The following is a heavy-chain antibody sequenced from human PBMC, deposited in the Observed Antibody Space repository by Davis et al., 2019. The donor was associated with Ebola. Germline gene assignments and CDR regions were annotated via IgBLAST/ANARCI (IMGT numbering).Heavy chain of an antibody. J-gene: IGHJ3*01. D-gene: IGHD2/OR15-2a*01. V-gene: IGHV3-64D*08. Sequence: GESLKISCSASGFDFSNYKMQWARQAPGKGLEYVSAISANGDSTYYADSVKGRFTISRDNSKNTLHLQMNSLRVEDTAIYYCAKDNRNIWSEVWGQGTMVTVSS. CDR1: GFDFSNYK. CDR3: AKDNRNIWSEV. CDR2: ISANGDST.